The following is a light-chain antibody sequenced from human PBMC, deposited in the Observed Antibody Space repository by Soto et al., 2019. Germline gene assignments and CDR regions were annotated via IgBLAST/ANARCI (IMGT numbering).Light chain of an antibody. CDR2: EVS. J-gene: IGLJ1*01. Sequence: QSALTQPASVSGSPGQSITISCTGTSSDIGKFNLVSWYQHHPGKAPKLMLYEVSTRPSGVSNRFSGSQSGNTASLTISGLQAEDEADYYCCSYAGSSTYVFGTGTKLNVL. CDR3: CSYAGSSTYV. V-gene: IGLV2-23*02. CDR1: SSDIGKFNL.